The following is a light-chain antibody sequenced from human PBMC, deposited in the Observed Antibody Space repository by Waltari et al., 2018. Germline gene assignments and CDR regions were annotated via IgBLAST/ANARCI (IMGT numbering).Light chain of an antibody. Sequence: QSALTQPASVSGSPGQSITISCSGTNSDVGGYDYVSWYQHPPGKAPKLIIYDVTKGPSGLSNRFSGSKSGNTASLTISGLQAEDEADYYCSSYAGGNNLLFGGGTKVTVL. CDR3: SSYAGGNNLL. CDR2: DVT. J-gene: IGLJ2*01. V-gene: IGLV2-23*02. CDR1: NSDVGGYDY.